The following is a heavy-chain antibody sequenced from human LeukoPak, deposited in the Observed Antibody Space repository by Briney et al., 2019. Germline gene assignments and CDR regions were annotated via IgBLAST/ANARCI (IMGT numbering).Heavy chain of an antibody. J-gene: IGHJ4*02. CDR1: GFTFSSYL. CDR3: AKDRIQLWVMDY. V-gene: IGHV3-74*01. Sequence: GGSLRLSCAASGFTFSSYLMHWVRQAPGKGLVWVSRINSDGSSTSYADSVKGRFTISRDNSKNTLYLQMNSLRAEDTAVYYCAKDRIQLWVMDYWGQGTLVTVSS. D-gene: IGHD5-18*01. CDR2: INSDGSST.